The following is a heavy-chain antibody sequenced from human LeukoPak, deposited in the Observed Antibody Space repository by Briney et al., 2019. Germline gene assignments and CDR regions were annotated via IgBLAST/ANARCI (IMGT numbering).Heavy chain of an antibody. Sequence: GGSLRLSCAASGFTFSNYWMTWVRQAPGKGLEWVANINRDGSERYYVDSVKGRFTISRDNPKNSLYLQINNLRAEDTAVYYCGRLAHNAWYAIDFWGQGTLVTVSS. CDR2: INRDGSER. J-gene: IGHJ4*02. D-gene: IGHD2-2*01. CDR3: GRLAHNAWYAIDF. V-gene: IGHV3-7*01. CDR1: GFTFSNYW.